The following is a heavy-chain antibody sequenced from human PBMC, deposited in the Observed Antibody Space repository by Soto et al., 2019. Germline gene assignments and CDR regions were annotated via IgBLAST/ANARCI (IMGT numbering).Heavy chain of an antibody. V-gene: IGHV4-4*07. CDR1: GGSISSYY. CDR2: IYTSGST. Sequence: SETLSLICTVSGGSISSYYWSWIRQPAGKGLEWIGRIYTSGSTNYNPSLKSRVTMSVDTSKNQFSLKLSSVTAADTAVYYCARDRGQLGMRSIQMGIGAFDIWGQGTMVTVSS. CDR3: ARDRGQLGMRSIQMGIGAFDI. D-gene: IGHD2-2*01. J-gene: IGHJ3*02.